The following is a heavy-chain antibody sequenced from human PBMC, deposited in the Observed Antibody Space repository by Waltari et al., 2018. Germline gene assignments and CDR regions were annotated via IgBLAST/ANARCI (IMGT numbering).Heavy chain of an antibody. Sequence: QVQLVQSGAEVKKPGSSVKVSCKASGGTFSSYALSWGLPAPGQGLEWRGGISPIVGTANYDQKVQGRVTITADESTITAYMELSSLRSEDTAVYYCAREVHHGSGWYNWFDPWGQGTLVTVSS. CDR2: ISPIVGTA. CDR3: AREVHHGSGWYNWFDP. J-gene: IGHJ5*02. V-gene: IGHV1-69*12. CDR1: GGTFSSYA. D-gene: IGHD6-19*01.